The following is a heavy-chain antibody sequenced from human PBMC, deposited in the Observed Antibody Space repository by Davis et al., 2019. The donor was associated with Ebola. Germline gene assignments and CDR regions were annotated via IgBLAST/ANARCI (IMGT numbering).Heavy chain of an antibody. CDR1: GGSISSYY. V-gene: IGHV4-59*12. J-gene: IGHJ5*02. Sequence: SETLSLTCTVPGGSISSYYWTWIRQSPGKGLEWIGNVYYSGNTHYNPSLKSRVTISVDTSKNQFSLKLSSVTAADTAVYYCARGRGWLQSNWFDPWGQGTLVTVSS. CDR3: ARGRGWLQSNWFDP. CDR2: VYYSGNT. D-gene: IGHD5-24*01.